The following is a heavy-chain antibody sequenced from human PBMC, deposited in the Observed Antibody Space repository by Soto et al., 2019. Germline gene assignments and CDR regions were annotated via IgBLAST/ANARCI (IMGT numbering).Heavy chain of an antibody. CDR3: ARGSVQAYYGDPPYYGMDV. V-gene: IGHV4-34*01. J-gene: IGHJ6*02. CDR1: GGSFSGYY. Sequence: SETLSLTCAVYGGSFSGYYWSWIRQPPGKGLEWIGEINHSGSTNYNPSLKSRVTISVDTSKNQFSLKLSSVTAADTAVYYCARGSVQAYYGDPPYYGMDVWGQGTTVTVSS. CDR2: INHSGST. D-gene: IGHD4-17*01.